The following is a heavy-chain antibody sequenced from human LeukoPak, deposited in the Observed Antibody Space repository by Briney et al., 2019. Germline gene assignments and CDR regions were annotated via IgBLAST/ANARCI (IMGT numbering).Heavy chain of an antibody. V-gene: IGHV3-23*01. Sequence: PGGSLRLSCTASGLTFSNYATTWVRQAPGKGLEWVSSITGRGRGTYYADSVNGRFSVSRDNSPNPVFLHMNRLRADDTALYSCSKDPNGDYVGAFDMWGPGTMVTVSS. J-gene: IGHJ3*02. CDR2: ITGRGRGT. CDR3: SKDPNGDYVGAFDM. D-gene: IGHD4-17*01. CDR1: GLTFSNYA.